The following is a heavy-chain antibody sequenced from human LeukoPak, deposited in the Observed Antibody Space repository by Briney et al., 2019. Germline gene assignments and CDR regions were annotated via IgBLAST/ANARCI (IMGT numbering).Heavy chain of an antibody. V-gene: IGHV1-2*02. J-gene: IGHJ4*02. D-gene: IGHD2-8*01. Sequence: ASVTVSCKASGYTFTGYYMHWVRQPPGPGLEWMGWINPNSGGTNYAQKFQGRVTMTRDTSISTAYMELSRLRSDDTAVYYCARDLAMYAYYFDYWGQGTLVTVSS. CDR3: ARDLAMYAYYFDY. CDR1: GYTFTGYY. CDR2: INPNSGGT.